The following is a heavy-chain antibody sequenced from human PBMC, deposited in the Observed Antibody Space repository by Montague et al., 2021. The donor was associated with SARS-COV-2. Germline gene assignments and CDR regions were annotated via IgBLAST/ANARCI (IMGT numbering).Heavy chain of an antibody. CDR1: GGSISSYY. V-gene: IGHV4-59*08. Sequence: SETLSLTCTVSGGSISSYYWSWIRQPPGKGLEWIEYIADNGSTNYNPSLKRRVTMSVDTSKNQFSLRLTSVTAADTAVYYCARQNRRDVYILYRFEYWGQGTLVTVSS. CDR2: IADNGST. D-gene: IGHD5-24*01. CDR3: ARQNRRDVYILYRFEY. J-gene: IGHJ4*02.